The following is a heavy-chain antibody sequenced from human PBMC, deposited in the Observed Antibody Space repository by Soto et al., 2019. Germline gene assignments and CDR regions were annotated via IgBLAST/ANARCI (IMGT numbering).Heavy chain of an antibody. CDR1: GYTFTGYY. Sequence: GASVKVSCKASGYTFTGYYMHWVRQAPGQGLEWMGIINPSGGSTSYAQKFQGRVTMTRDTSTSTVYMELSSLRSEDTAVYYCARVNGMITFGGVIADDAFDIWGQGTMVTVSS. CDR3: ARVNGMITFGGVIADDAFDI. V-gene: IGHV1-46*03. CDR2: INPSGGST. D-gene: IGHD3-16*02. J-gene: IGHJ3*02.